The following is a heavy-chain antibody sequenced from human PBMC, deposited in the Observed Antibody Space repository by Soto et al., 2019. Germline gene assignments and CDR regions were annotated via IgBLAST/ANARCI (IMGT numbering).Heavy chain of an antibody. CDR2: ISGSGGST. CDR3: AKAIGIAVAGTLGWFDP. D-gene: IGHD6-19*01. CDR1: GFTFSSYA. Sequence: VGSLRLSGAASGFTFSSYAMSWVRQAPGKGLEWVSAISGSGGSTYYADSVKGRFTISRDNSKNTLYLQMNSLRAEDTAVYYCAKAIGIAVAGTLGWFDPWGQGTLVTVSS. V-gene: IGHV3-23*01. J-gene: IGHJ5*02.